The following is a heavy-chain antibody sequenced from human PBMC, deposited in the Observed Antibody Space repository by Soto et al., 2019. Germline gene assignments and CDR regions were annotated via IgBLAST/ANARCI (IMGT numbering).Heavy chain of an antibody. CDR3: ARVVVPAAMIGGDWFDP. J-gene: IGHJ5*02. V-gene: IGHV4-59*01. D-gene: IGHD2-2*01. CDR2: IYYSGST. Sequence: SETLSLTCTVSGGSISSYYWSWIRQPPGKGLEWIGYIYYSGSTNYNPPLKSRVTISVDTSKNQFSLKLSSVTAADTAVYYCARVVVPAAMIGGDWFDPWGQGTLVTVSS. CDR1: GGSISSYY.